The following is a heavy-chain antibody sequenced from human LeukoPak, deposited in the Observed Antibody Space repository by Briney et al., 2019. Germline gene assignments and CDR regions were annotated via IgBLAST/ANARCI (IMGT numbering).Heavy chain of an antibody. CDR1: GGSFSGYY. Sequence: SETLSLTCAVYGGSFSGYYWSWIRQPPGKGLEWIGEINHSGSTNYNPSLKSRVTISVDTSKNQFSLKLSSVTAADTAVYHCAREGAGGSYLYWGQGTLVTVSS. V-gene: IGHV4-34*01. D-gene: IGHD1-26*01. J-gene: IGHJ4*02. CDR3: AREGAGGSYLY. CDR2: INHSGST.